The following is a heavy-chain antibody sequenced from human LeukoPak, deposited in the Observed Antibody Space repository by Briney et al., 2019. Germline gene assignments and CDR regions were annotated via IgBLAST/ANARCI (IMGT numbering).Heavy chain of an antibody. CDR1: GGTSSSYA. D-gene: IGHD3-3*01. CDR3: ARDPGYDFWSGSPLSGDYYYYMDV. CDR2: IIPIFGTA. Sequence: SVKVSCKASGGTSSSYAISWVRQAPGQGLEWMGGIIPIFGTANYAQKFQGRVTITADESTSTAYMELSSLRSEDTAVYYCARDPGYDFWSGSPLSGDYYYYMDVWGKGTTVTVSS. V-gene: IGHV1-69*13. J-gene: IGHJ6*03.